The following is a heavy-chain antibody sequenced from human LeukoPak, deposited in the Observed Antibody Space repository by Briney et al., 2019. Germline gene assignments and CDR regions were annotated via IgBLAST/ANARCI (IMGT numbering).Heavy chain of an antibody. V-gene: IGHV3-23*01. CDR1: GFTFSSYA. CDR2: ISGSGGST. Sequence: GGSLRLSCAASGFTFSSYAMSWVRQAPGKGLEWVSGISGSGGSTYYADSVKGRFTISRDNSKNTMYMQMNSLRAEDTAVYYCAKDRIAVAAATPDYWGQGALVTASS. CDR3: AKDRIAVAAATPDY. J-gene: IGHJ4*02. D-gene: IGHD6-19*01.